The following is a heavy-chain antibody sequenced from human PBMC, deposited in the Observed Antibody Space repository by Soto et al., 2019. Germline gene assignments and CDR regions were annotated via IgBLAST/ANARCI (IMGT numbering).Heavy chain of an antibody. J-gene: IGHJ4*02. V-gene: IGHV3-64D*06. CDR1: GFIFSEST. Sequence: GGSLRLSCSASGFIFSESTIYWVCQVPGKGLEAISAVSTSGRSTYYADSVKDRFTISRDNSKNTLFLQMGSLRPEDTAIYYCVKQAHGLDGVAFDYWGQGTQVTVSS. CDR3: VKQAHGLDGVAFDY. D-gene: IGHD2-15*01. CDR2: VSTSGRST.